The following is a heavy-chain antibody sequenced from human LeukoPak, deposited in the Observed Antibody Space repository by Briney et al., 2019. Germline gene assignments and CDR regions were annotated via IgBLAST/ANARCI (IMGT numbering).Heavy chain of an antibody. D-gene: IGHD3-22*01. CDR3: ARDSGTTYYSDSGGHSRSWDHNWFDP. CDR1: GFTFSSYA. CDR2: ISYDGSNK. J-gene: IGHJ5*02. Sequence: GGSLRLSCAASGFTFSSYAMHWVRQAPGKGLEWVAVISYDGSNKYYADSVKGRFIISRDTSDNTLYLYMNSLRAEDSAVYYCARDSGTTYYSDSGGHSRSWDHNWFDPWGQGTLVTVSS. V-gene: IGHV3-30-3*01.